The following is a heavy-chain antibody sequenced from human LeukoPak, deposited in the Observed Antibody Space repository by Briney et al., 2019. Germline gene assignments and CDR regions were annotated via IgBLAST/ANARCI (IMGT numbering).Heavy chain of an antibody. J-gene: IGHJ2*01. Sequence: GGSLRLSCAASGFTFSSYGMHWVRQAPGKGLEWVSLISSSSRFIYYGDSVKGRFTISRDNAKKSLYLQMNSLRAEDTAVYYCARAVYCSGGGCFWYFDLWGRGTLVTVSS. D-gene: IGHD2-15*01. V-gene: IGHV3-21*01. CDR2: ISSSSRFI. CDR3: ARAVYCSGGGCFWYFDL. CDR1: GFTFSSYG.